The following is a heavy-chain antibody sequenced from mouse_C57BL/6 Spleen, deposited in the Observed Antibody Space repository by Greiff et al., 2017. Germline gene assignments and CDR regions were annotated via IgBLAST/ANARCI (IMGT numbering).Heavy chain of an antibody. J-gene: IGHJ3*01. Sequence: QVQLQQSGAELVKPGASVKLSCKASGYTFTSYWMHWVKQRPGQGLEWIGMINPNSGSTNYNEKFKSKATLTVDKSSSTAYMQLSSLTSEDSAVYYCARGGLYDDYDGFAYWGQGTLVTVSA. CDR1: GYTFTSYW. D-gene: IGHD2-4*01. V-gene: IGHV1-64*01. CDR3: ARGGLYDDYDGFAY. CDR2: INPNSGST.